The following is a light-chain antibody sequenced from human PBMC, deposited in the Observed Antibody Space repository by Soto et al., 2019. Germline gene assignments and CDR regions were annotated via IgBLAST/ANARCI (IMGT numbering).Light chain of an antibody. CDR3: SLYTSSRTLV. Sequence: QSVLTQPASVSGSPGQSITISCTGTSSDVGAYNYVSWYQQHPGKAPKLMIYEVSNRPSGVSHRFSGSKSDNTASLTISGLQTDDEADYYFSLYTSSRTLVFGTGAKVTVL. CDR1: SSDVGAYNY. V-gene: IGLV2-14*01. CDR2: EVS. J-gene: IGLJ1*01.